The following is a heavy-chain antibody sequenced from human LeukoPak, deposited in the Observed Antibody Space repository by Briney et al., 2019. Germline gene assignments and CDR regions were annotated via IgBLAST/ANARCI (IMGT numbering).Heavy chain of an antibody. CDR3: ARVTWQQLPDD. J-gene: IGHJ4*02. V-gene: IGHV1-2*06. CDR2: INPNSGGT. D-gene: IGHD6-13*01. Sequence: ASVKVSCKASGGTFSSYGISWVRQAPGQGLEWMGRINPNSGGTNYAQKFQGGVTMTRDTSISTAYMELSRLRSDDTAVYYCARVTWQQLPDDWGQGTLVTVSS. CDR1: GGTFSSYG.